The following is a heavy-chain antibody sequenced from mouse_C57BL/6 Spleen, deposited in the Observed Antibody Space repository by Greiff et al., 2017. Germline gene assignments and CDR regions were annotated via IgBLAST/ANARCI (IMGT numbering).Heavy chain of an antibody. V-gene: IGHV1-22*01. CDR3: ARSNWDPYYAMDY. CDR1: GYTFTDYN. CDR2: INPNNGGT. J-gene: IGHJ4*01. D-gene: IGHD4-1*01. Sequence: EVKLQESGPELVKPGASVKMSCKASGYTFTDYNMHWVKQSHGKSLEWIGYINPNNGGTSYNQKFKGKATLTVNKSSSTAYMELRSLTSEDSAVYYCARSNWDPYYAMDYWGQGTSVTVSS.